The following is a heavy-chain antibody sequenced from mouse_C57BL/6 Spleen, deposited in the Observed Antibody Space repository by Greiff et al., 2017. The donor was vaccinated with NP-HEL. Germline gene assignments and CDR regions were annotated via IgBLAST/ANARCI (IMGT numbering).Heavy chain of an antibody. CDR3: GSYYGSSYYYAMDY. J-gene: IGHJ4*01. CDR1: GYTFTDYY. D-gene: IGHD1-1*01. V-gene: IGHV1-19*01. Sequence: EVKLMESGPVLVKPGASVKMSCKASGYTFTDYYMNWVKQSHGKSLEWIGVINPYNGGTSYNQKFKGKATLTVDKSSSTAYMELNSLTSEDSAVYYCGSYYGSSYYYAMDYWGQGTSVTVSS. CDR2: INPYNGGT.